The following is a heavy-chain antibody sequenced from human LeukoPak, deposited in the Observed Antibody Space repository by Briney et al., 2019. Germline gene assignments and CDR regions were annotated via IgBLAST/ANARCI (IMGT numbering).Heavy chain of an antibody. J-gene: IGHJ3*02. D-gene: IGHD4-17*01. CDR3: ARGRAGDYVLYAFDI. V-gene: IGHV4-59*01. CDR1: GGSISSYY. Sequence: NTSETLSLTCTVSGGSISSYYWSWIRQPPGKGLEWIGYIYYSGSTNYNPSLKSRVTISVDTSKNQFSLKLSSVTAADTAVYYCARGRAGDYVLYAFDIWDQGTMVTVSS. CDR2: IYYSGST.